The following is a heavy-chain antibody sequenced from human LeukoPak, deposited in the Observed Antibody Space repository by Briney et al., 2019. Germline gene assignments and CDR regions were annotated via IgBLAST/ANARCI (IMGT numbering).Heavy chain of an antibody. J-gene: IGHJ4*02. Sequence: ASVKVSCKASGYTFTSYAMHWVRQAPGLRLECMGWINTGNGDTKYSQKFQGRVTITRDTSASTAYMDLSSLRSEDTAVYYCARNTETAIPLPYYFDYWGQGTLVTVSS. CDR3: ARNTETAIPLPYYFDY. V-gene: IGHV1-3*04. CDR2: INTGNGDT. D-gene: IGHD2-21*02. CDR1: GYTFTSYA.